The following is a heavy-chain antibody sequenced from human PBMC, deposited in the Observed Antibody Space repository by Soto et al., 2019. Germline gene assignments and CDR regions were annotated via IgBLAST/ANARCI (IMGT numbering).Heavy chain of an antibody. V-gene: IGHV1-24*01. J-gene: IGHJ6*02. D-gene: IGHD3-3*01. CDR2: FDPEDGET. CDR3: ATQQNYDFWSGSYTHYHRMDV. CDR1: GYTLTELS. Sequence: ASVKVSCKVSGYTLTELSMHCVRQAPGKGLEWMGGFDPEDGETIYAQKFQGRVTMTEDTSTDTAYMELSSLRSEDTVVYYCATQQNYDFWSGSYTHYHRMDVSGQGTTVTVSS.